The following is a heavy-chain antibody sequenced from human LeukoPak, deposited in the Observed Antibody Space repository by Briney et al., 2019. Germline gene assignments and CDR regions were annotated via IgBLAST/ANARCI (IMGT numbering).Heavy chain of an antibody. Sequence: QPGGSLRLSCAASGFTFSSYAMSWVRQAPGKGLEWVSAISGSGGSTYYADSVKGRFTISRDNSKNTLYLQMNSLRAEDTAVYYCAKVVGPDLIYSSSWYSRARWFDPWGQGTLVTVSS. CDR1: GFTFSSYA. V-gene: IGHV3-23*01. J-gene: IGHJ5*02. CDR2: ISGSGGST. CDR3: AKVVGPDLIYSSSWYSRARWFDP. D-gene: IGHD6-13*01.